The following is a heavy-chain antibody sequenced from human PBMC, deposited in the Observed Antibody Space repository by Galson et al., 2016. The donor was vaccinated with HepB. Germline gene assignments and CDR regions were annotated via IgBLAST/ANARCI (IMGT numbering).Heavy chain of an antibody. CDR3: ARDTMVRGAKMDY. V-gene: IGHV1-69*13. CDR2: IIPIFGTT. CDR1: GDTFSTYA. Sequence: SVKVSCKASGDTFSTYAISWVRQTPGQGPEWMGGIIPIFGTTNYAQRFQGRVMITADESTSTAYMELSSLRSEDTVVYYCARDTMVRGAKMDYWGQGTLVTVSS. D-gene: IGHD3-10*01. J-gene: IGHJ4*02.